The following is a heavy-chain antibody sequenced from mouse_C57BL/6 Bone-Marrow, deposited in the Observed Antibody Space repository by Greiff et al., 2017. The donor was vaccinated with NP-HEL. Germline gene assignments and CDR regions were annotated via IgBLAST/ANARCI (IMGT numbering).Heavy chain of an antibody. J-gene: IGHJ4*01. Sequence: QVQLQQSGAELVRPGASVTLSCKASGYTFTDYEMHWVKQTPVHGLEWIGAIDPETGGTAYNQKFKGKAILTADKSSSTAYMELRSLTSEDSAVYYCTRRGWGGYYAMDYWGQGTSVTVSS. CDR3: TRRGWGGYYAMDY. CDR2: IDPETGGT. V-gene: IGHV1-15*01. CDR1: GYTFTDYE.